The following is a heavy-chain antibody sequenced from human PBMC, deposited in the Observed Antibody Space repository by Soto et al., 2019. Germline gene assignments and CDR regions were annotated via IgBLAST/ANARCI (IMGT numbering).Heavy chain of an antibody. CDR3: ARHLVTSDNWFDP. CDR2: IYYSGST. CDR1: GGSISSHY. Sequence: SETLSLTCTVSGGSISSHYRSWIRQPPGKGLEWIGYIYYSGSTNYNPSLKSRVTISVDTSKNQFSLKLSSVTAADTAVYYCARHLVTSDNWFDPWGQGTLVTVSS. V-gene: IGHV4-59*08. J-gene: IGHJ5*02. D-gene: IGHD3-16*01.